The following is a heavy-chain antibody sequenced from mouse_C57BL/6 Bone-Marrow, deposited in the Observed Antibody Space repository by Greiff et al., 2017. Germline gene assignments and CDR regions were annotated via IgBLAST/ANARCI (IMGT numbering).Heavy chain of an antibody. CDR2: IHPNSGST. V-gene: IGHV1-64*01. Sequence: QVQLKQPGAELVKPGASVKLSCKASGYTFTSYWMRWVKQRPGQGLEWIGMIHPNSGSTNYNEKFKSKATLTVDKSSSTAYMQLSSLTSEDSAVYYCARSGYSNYVGYWGQGTTLTVSS. CDR1: GYTFTSYW. D-gene: IGHD2-5*01. J-gene: IGHJ2*01. CDR3: ARSGYSNYVGY.